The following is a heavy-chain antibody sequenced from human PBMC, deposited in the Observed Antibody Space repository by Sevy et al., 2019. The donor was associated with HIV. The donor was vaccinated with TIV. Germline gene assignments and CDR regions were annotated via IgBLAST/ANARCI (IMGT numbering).Heavy chain of an antibody. CDR1: GFTFSSYA. CDR2: ISGCGGST. CDR3: AKDESGFGEFYFDY. J-gene: IGHJ4*02. V-gene: IGHV3-23*01. Sequence: GGSLRLSCAASGFTFSSYAMSWVRQAPGKGLEWVSAISGCGGSTYYADSVKGPFTISRDNSKNTLYLQMNSLRAEDTAVYYCAKDESGFGEFYFDYWGQGTLVTVSS. D-gene: IGHD3-10*01.